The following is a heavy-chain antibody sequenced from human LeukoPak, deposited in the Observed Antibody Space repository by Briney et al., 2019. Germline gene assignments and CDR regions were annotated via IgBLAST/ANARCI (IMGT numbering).Heavy chain of an antibody. J-gene: IGHJ3*02. V-gene: IGHV4-4*07. D-gene: IGHD3-22*01. CDR2: IYTSGST. CDR3: ARDLYYYDNRRDAFDI. Sequence: SETLSLTCTVSGGSISTYYWSWIRQPAGKGLEWIGRIYTSGSTTYNPSLKSRVTMSVDTSKNQISLNLRSVTAADTAVYYCARDLYYYDNRRDAFDIWGQGTMVTVSS. CDR1: GGSISTYY.